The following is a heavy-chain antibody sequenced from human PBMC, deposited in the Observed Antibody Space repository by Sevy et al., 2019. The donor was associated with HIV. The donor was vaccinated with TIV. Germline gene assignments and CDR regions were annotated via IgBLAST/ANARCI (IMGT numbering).Heavy chain of an antibody. CDR1: GFTFSSYG. CDR2: ISYDGSNK. Sequence: GESLKISCAASGFTFSSYGMHWVRQAPGKGLEWVAVISYDGSNKYYADSVKGRFTISRDNSKNTLYLQMNSLRAEDTAVYYCAKEWELNGMDVWGQGTTVTVS. D-gene: IGHD1-26*01. J-gene: IGHJ6*01. CDR3: AKEWELNGMDV. V-gene: IGHV3-30*18.